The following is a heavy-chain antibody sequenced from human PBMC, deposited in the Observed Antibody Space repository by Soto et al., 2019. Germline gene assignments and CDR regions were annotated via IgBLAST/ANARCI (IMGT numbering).Heavy chain of an antibody. CDR2: INHSGST. V-gene: IGHV4-34*01. CDR3: ARSRWLKPYDY. CDR1: GGSFSGYY. Sequence: SETLSLTCAVYGGSFSGYYWSWIRQPPGKGLEWIGEINHSGSTNYNPSLKSRVTISVDTSKNQFSLKLSSVTAADTAVYYCARSRWLKPYDYWGQGTLVTAPQ. J-gene: IGHJ4*02. D-gene: IGHD6-19*01.